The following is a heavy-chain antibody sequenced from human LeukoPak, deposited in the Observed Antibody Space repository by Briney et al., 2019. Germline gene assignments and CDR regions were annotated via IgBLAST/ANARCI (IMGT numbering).Heavy chain of an antibody. CDR3: ARDCSGGSCYPYYYYGMDV. Sequence: GSSVKVSCKASGGTFSSYAISWVRQAPGLGLEWMGGIIPIFGTANYAQKFQGRVTITADKSTSTAYMELSSLRSEDTAVYYCARDCSGGSCYPYYYYGMDVWGKGTTVTVSS. CDR1: GGTFSSYA. V-gene: IGHV1-69*06. D-gene: IGHD2-15*01. J-gene: IGHJ6*04. CDR2: IIPIFGTA.